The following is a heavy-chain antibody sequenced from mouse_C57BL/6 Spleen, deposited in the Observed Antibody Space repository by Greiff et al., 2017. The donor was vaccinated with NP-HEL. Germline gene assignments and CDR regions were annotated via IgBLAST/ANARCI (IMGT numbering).Heavy chain of an antibody. V-gene: IGHV10-3*01. Sequence: EPGGGLFPPHGSLKLSCAASGFTFNTYAMHWVRQAPGKGLDWVSRIRRKSSNYATYYADSVKDRFTISSDDSQSMLYLQMNNLKTEDTAMYYCVREDYGSSWSYAMDYWGQGTSVTVSS. CDR1: GFTFNTYA. CDR2: IRRKSSNYAT. D-gene: IGHD1-1*01. J-gene: IGHJ4*01. CDR3: VREDYGSSWSYAMDY.